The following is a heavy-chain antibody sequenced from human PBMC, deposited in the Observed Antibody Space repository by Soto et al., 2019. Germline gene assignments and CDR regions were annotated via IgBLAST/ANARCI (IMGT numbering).Heavy chain of an antibody. CDR3: APILFGRSVAGGYFYMDV. D-gene: IGHD6-19*01. CDR2: IFSNVEK. CDR1: GFSLASGKVG. Sequence: HVTLKESGPVLVKPTETLTLTCTVSGFSLASGKVGVTWIRQPPGKALEWLAHIFSNVEKSYRTSLKDRLTISEDTSKSQVVLTMTNVDPVDTATYYCAPILFGRSVAGGYFYMDVWGKGTTVTVSS. J-gene: IGHJ6*03. V-gene: IGHV2-26*01.